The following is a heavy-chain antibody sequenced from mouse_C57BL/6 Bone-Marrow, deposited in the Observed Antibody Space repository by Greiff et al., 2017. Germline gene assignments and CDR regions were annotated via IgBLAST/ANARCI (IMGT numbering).Heavy chain of an antibody. D-gene: IGHD2-1*01. J-gene: IGHJ3*01. V-gene: IGHV5-9*01. CDR3: ARNGLLLWYLAWFAY. Sequence: EVKLMESGGGLVKPGGSLKLSCAASGFTFSSYTMSWVRQTPEKRLEWVATISGGGGNTYYPDSVKGRFTISRDNAKNTLYLQMSSLRSEDTALYYCARNGLLLWYLAWFAYWGQGTLVTVSA. CDR1: GFTFSSYT. CDR2: ISGGGGNT.